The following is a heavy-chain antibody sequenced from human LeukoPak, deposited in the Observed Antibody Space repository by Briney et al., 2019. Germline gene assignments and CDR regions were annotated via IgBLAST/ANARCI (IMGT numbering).Heavy chain of an antibody. Sequence: SETLSLTCAVYGGSFSGYYWSWIRQPPGKGLEWIGEINHSGSTNYNPSLKSRVTISVDTSKNQFSLKLSSVTAADTAVYYCARKDRWFGELLFWGQGTLVTVSS. J-gene: IGHJ4*02. CDR1: GGSFSGYY. CDR3: ARKDRWFGELLF. CDR2: INHSGST. V-gene: IGHV4-34*01. D-gene: IGHD3-10*01.